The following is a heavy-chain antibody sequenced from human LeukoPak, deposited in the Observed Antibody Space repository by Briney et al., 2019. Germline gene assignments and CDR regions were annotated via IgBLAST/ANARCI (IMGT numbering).Heavy chain of an antibody. V-gene: IGHV3-49*04. Sequence: GGSLRLSCTASGFTFGDYAMSWVRQAPGKGREWVGFIRSKAYGGTTEYAASVKGRFTLSRDDSKSIASLQMNSLKTEDTAVYYCTRVAAAGAYFDYWGQGTLVTVSS. CDR1: GFTFGDYA. CDR2: IRSKAYGGTT. J-gene: IGHJ4*02. D-gene: IGHD6-13*01. CDR3: TRVAAAGAYFDY.